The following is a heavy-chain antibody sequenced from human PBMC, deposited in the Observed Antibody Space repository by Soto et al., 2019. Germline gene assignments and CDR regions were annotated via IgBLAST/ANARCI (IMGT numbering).Heavy chain of an antibody. D-gene: IGHD2-2*01. CDR2: ISSSSSYI. CDR1: GFTFSSYS. V-gene: IGHV3-21*01. CDR3: ASTDFGIVVVPAAMLVDY. J-gene: IGHJ4*02. Sequence: PGGSLRLSCAASGFTFSSYSMNWVRQAPGKGLEWVSSISSSSSYIYYADSVKGRFTISRDNAKNSLYLQMNSLRAEDTAVYYCASTDFGIVVVPAAMLVDYWGQGTLVTVSS.